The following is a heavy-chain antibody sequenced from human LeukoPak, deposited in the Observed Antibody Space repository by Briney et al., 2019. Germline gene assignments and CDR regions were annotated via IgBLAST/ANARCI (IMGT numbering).Heavy chain of an antibody. CDR1: GYSFTSYW. Sequence: GESLKISCKGSGYSFTSYWIGWVRQMPGKGLEWMGIIYPGDSDTRYSPSFQGQVTISADKSISTAYLQWSSLKASDTAMYYCARRYDSSGYQDCFDYWGQGTLVTVSS. J-gene: IGHJ4*02. V-gene: IGHV5-51*01. CDR2: IYPGDSDT. D-gene: IGHD3-22*01. CDR3: ARRYDSSGYQDCFDY.